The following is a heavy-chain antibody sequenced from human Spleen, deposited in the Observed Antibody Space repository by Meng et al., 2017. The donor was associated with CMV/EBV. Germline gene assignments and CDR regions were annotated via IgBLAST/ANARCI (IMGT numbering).Heavy chain of an antibody. V-gene: IGHV4-30-4*08. CDR1: DASISSGDYY. Sequence: SDASISSGDYYWSWIRQPPGKALEWIGYIYYSGSTYYNPSLKSRVTISVDTSKNQFSLKLSSVTAADTAVYYCARVRVRFTLNWFDPWGQGTLVTVSS. CDR3: ARVRVRFTLNWFDP. D-gene: IGHD3-3*01. J-gene: IGHJ5*02. CDR2: IYYSGST.